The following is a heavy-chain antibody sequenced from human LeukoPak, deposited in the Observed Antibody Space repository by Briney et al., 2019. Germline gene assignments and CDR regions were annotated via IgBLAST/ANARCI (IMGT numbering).Heavy chain of an antibody. CDR1: GGTFSSYA. V-gene: IGHV1-69*13. D-gene: IGHD2-21*02. CDR2: IIPIFGTA. J-gene: IGHJ5*02. CDR3: AREYSERRGYWGNWFDP. Sequence: SVKVSCKASGGTFSSYAISWVRQAPGQGLEWMGGIIPIFGTANYAQKFQGRVTITADESTSTAYMELSSLRSEDTAVYHCAREYSERRGYWGNWFDPWGQGTLVTVSS.